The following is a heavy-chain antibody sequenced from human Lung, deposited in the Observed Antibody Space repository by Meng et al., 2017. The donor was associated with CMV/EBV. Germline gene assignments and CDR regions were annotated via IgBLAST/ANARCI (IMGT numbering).Heavy chain of an antibody. CDR2: ISYTSHYI. Sequence: ESXKISXAASGFTFSSFTMNWVRQAPGKGLEWVSSISYTSHYIYYADSLKGRFTISRDNARNSLYLQMNSLRAEDTAVYYCAGSRSGRYSPFDYWGPGTXVPVAS. CDR1: GFTFSSFT. CDR3: AGSRSGRYSPFDY. J-gene: IGHJ4*01. D-gene: IGHD6-19*01. V-gene: IGHV3-21*01.